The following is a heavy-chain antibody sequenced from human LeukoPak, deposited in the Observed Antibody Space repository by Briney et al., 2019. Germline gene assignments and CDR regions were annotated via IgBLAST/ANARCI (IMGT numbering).Heavy chain of an antibody. CDR3: ARNIKNDYDATDDAFDI. D-gene: IGHD4-17*01. CDR1: GITVSSNY. V-gene: IGHV3-66*01. CDR2: IYSSGST. J-gene: IGHJ3*02. Sequence: GGSLRLSCTASGITVSSNYMTWVRQAPGKGLEWVSVIYSSGSTYYADSVKGRFTISRDNSKNTLYLQMNSLRAEDTAVYYCARNIKNDYDATDDAFDIWGQGTVVTVSA.